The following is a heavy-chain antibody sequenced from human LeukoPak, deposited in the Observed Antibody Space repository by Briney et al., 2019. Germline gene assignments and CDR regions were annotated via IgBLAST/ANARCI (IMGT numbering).Heavy chain of an antibody. Sequence: GGSLRLSCAASGFTFSNFAMYWVRQAPGKELEWVAVISYDGNSEYYADSVKGRFTISRDNSKNTLFLQMSSLRDEDTAVCYCARITSFYYFDYWGQGTLVTVSS. CDR3: ARITSFYYFDY. CDR2: ISYDGNSE. D-gene: IGHD1-20*01. J-gene: IGHJ4*02. CDR1: GFTFSNFA. V-gene: IGHV3-30-3*01.